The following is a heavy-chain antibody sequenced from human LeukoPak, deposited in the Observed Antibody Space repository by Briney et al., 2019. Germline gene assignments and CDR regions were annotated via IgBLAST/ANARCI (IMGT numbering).Heavy chain of an antibody. J-gene: IGHJ6*02. D-gene: IGHD1-26*01. V-gene: IGHV1-46*03. CDR3: ARLGVTNYYYGMDV. CDR2: INPSGGST. CDR1: GYTFTSYY. Sequence: ASVKVSCKASGYTFTSYYMHWVRQARGQGREGMGIINPSGGSTSYAQKFQGRVTMTRDTSTSTVYMELSSLRSENTAVYYCARLGVTNYYYGMDVWGQGTTVTVSS.